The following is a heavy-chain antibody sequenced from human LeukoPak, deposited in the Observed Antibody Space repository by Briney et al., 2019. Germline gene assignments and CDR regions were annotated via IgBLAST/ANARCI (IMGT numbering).Heavy chain of an antibody. D-gene: IGHD3-9*01. CDR2: IRSKAYGGTT. J-gene: IGHJ4*02. Sequence: PGGSLRLSCAASGFTFSDYYMSWVRQAPGKGLEWVSFIRSKAYGGTTEYAASVKGRFTISRDDSKSIAYLQMNSLKTEDTAVYYCSREGSYYDILTGYYSPGGYWGQGTLVTVSS. CDR1: GFTFSDYY. CDR3: SREGSYYDILTGYYSPGGY. V-gene: IGHV3-49*04.